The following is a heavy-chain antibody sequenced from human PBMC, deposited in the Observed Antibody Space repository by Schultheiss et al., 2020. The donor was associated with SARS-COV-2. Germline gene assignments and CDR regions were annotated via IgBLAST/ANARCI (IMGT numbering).Heavy chain of an antibody. CDR1: GFTFSSYS. Sequence: GESLKISCAASGFTFSSYSMNWVRQAPGKGLEWVSSISSSFTIYYADSVKGRFTISRDNSKNTLYLQMNSLRTEDTALYYCAKEDPLLAVAGPTRGYFDYWGQGTLVTVSS. CDR3: AKEDPLLAVAGPTRGYFDY. D-gene: IGHD6-19*01. J-gene: IGHJ4*02. V-gene: IGHV3-21*04. CDR2: ISSSFTI.